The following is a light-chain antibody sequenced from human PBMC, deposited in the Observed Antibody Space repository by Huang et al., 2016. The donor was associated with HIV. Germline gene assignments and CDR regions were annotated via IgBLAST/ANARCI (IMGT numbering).Light chain of an antibody. CDR2: DAS. CDR3: QQYDNLPFT. V-gene: IGKV1-33*01. J-gene: IGKJ3*01. CDR1: QDITNY. Sequence: DIHMTQSPSSLSASVGDRVTITCRASQDITNYLNWYQQKPGKAPKLLIYDASNVETGVPARFSGGGSGTHFTFTITSLQPEDFATYYCQQYDNLPFTFGPGTKVDLE.